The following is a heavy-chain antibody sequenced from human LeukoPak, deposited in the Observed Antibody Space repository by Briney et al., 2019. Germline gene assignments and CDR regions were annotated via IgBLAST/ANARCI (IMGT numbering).Heavy chain of an antibody. D-gene: IGHD3-22*01. CDR3: ARAGWYYYDSSGYYYFDY. J-gene: IGHJ4*02. V-gene: IGHV4-59*01. Sequence: SSETLSLTCTVSGGSISSYYWSWIRQPPGKGLEWIGYIYYSGSTNYNPSLKSRVTISVDTSKNQFSLKLSSVTAADTAVYYCARAGWYYYDSSGYYYFDYWGQGTLVTVSS. CDR1: GGSISSYY. CDR2: IYYSGST.